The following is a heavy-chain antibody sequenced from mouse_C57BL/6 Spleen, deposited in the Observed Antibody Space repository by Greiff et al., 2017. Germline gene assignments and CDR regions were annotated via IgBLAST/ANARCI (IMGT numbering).Heavy chain of an antibody. Sequence: QVQLQQPGAELVKPGASVKLSCKASGYTFTSYWMHWVKQRPGQGLEWIGMIHPNSGSTNYNEKFKSKATLTVDKSSSTAYMQLSSLTSEDSAVYYCARSIDYYGSSYDWYFDVWGTGTTVTVSS. J-gene: IGHJ1*03. CDR1: GYTFTSYW. CDR3: ARSIDYYGSSYDWYFDV. CDR2: IHPNSGST. V-gene: IGHV1-64*01. D-gene: IGHD1-1*01.